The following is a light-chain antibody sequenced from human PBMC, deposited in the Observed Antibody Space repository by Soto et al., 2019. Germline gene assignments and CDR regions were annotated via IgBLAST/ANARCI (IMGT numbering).Light chain of an antibody. CDR3: QQYGTSPRT. V-gene: IGKV3-20*01. CDR2: GAS. CDR1: QSVSNSY. J-gene: IGKJ2*01. Sequence: EIVLTQSPATLSLSPGERASLSCRASQSVSNSYLAWYQQKPGQAPRLLIFGASNRATGIPDRFSGSGSVTDFTLSISRLEPEDVAVYYCQQYGTSPRTFGQGTKLEIK.